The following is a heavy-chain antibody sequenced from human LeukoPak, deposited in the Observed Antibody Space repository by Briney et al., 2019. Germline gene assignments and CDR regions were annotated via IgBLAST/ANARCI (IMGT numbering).Heavy chain of an antibody. D-gene: IGHD1-26*01. CDR2: ISSSSSYI. CDR1: GFTFSTYS. Sequence: GGSLRLSCAASGFTFSTYSMNWVRQAPGKGLEWVSSISSSSSYIHYADSVKGRFTISRDNAENSLYLQMNSLRDEDTAVYYCARDPYSGGYGPYYYYYMDVWGKGTTVTISS. CDR3: ARDPYSGGYGPYYYYYMDV. V-gene: IGHV3-21*01. J-gene: IGHJ6*03.